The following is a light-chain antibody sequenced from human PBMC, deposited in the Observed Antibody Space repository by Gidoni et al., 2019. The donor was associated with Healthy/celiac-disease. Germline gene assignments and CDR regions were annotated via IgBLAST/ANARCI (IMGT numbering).Light chain of an antibody. CDR3: QQYGSSLTWT. CDR1: QSVSSSY. CDR2: GAS. Sequence: EIVLTQSPGTLSLSPGERATLSCRARQSVSSSYLAWYQQKPGQAPRLLIYGASSRATGIPDRFSGSGSGTDFTLTISRREPEDFAVYYCQQYGSSLTWTFGQGTKVEIK. J-gene: IGKJ1*01. V-gene: IGKV3-20*01.